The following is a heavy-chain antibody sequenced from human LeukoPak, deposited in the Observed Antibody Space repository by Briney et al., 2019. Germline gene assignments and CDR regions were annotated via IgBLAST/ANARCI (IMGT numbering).Heavy chain of an antibody. CDR1: GFTFSSYA. D-gene: IGHD1-26*01. Sequence: GGSLRLSCAASGFTFSSYAMSWVRQAPGKGLEWVSSISSSGSYIYYADSVKGRFTISRDNAKNSLYLQMNSLRAEDTAVYYCAREGVGAMAFDIWGQGTMVTVSS. CDR2: ISSSGSYI. CDR3: AREGVGAMAFDI. J-gene: IGHJ3*02. V-gene: IGHV3-21*01.